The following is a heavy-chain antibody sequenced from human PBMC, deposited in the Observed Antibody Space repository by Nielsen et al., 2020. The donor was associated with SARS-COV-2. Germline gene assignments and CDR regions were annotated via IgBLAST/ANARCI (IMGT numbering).Heavy chain of an antibody. CDR2: ISYDGSNK. D-gene: IGHD4-11*01. CDR3: ARAIYRLTTDNWFDP. Sequence: WSRQPPGQGLEWVAVISYDGSNKYYADSVKGRFTIARDNSKNTLYLQMNSLRAEDTAVYYCARAIYRLTTDNWFDPWGQGTLVTVSS. V-gene: IGHV3-30*03. J-gene: IGHJ5*02.